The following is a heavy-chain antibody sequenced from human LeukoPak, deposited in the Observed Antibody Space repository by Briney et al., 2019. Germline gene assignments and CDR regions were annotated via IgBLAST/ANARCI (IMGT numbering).Heavy chain of an antibody. Sequence: KTSETLSLTCTVSGGSISSYYWSGIRQPPGKGLEWIGYIYYSGSTNYNPSLKSRVTISVDTSKNQFSLKLSSVTAADTAVYYCASDYGSGSYYIFWGQGTLVTVSS. V-gene: IGHV4-59*01. CDR3: ASDYGSGSYYIF. CDR2: IYYSGST. CDR1: GGSISSYY. J-gene: IGHJ4*02. D-gene: IGHD3-10*01.